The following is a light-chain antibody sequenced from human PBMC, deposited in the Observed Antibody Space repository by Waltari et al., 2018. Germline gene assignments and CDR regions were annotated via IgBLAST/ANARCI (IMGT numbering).Light chain of an antibody. J-gene: IGLJ2*01. V-gene: IGLV3-1*01. CDR1: KLGDKY. Sequence: SYDLTQPPSVSVSPGQTASLTCSGDKLGDKYACWYQQKPGQSPVVVIYKDSQRPSGIPERFSGSNSGNTATLTISGAQALDEADYYCQAWDSNVVNFGGGTKLTVL. CDR3: QAWDSNVVN. CDR2: KDS.